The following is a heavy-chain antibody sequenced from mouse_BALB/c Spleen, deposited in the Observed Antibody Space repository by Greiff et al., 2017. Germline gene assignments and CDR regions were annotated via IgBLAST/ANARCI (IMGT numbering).Heavy chain of an antibody. CDR2: ISNLAYSI. D-gene: IGHD2-4*01. Sequence: DVKLVESGGGLVQPGGSRKLSCAASGFTFSDYGMAWVRQAPGKGPEWVAFISNLAYSIYYADTVTGRFTISRENAKNTLYLEMSSLRSEDTAMYYCARDRDYDYAMDYWGQGTSVTVSS. V-gene: IGHV5-15*02. CDR3: ARDRDYDYAMDY. J-gene: IGHJ4*01. CDR1: GFTFSDYG.